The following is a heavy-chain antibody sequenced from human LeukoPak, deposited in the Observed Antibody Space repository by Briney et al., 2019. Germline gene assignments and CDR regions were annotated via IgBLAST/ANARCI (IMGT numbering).Heavy chain of an antibody. J-gene: IGHJ4*02. CDR3: ATATVTTYFVFDY. CDR1: GGTFSSYA. Sequence: ASVKVSCKASGGTFSSYAIDWVRQAPGQGLEWMGGIIPIFGTANYAQKFQGRVTITADESTSTAYMELSSLRSEDTAVFYCATATVTTYFVFDYWGQGTLVTVSS. D-gene: IGHD4-17*01. V-gene: IGHV1-69*13. CDR2: IIPIFGTA.